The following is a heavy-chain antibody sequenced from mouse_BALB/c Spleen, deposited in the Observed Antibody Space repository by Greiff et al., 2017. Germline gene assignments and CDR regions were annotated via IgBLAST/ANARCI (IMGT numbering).Heavy chain of an antibody. J-gene: IGHJ3*01. CDR1: GYAFTNYL. CDR2: INPGSGGT. Sequence: QVQLKQSGAELVRPGTSVKVSCKASGYAFTNYLIEWVKQRPGQGLEWIGVINPGSGGTNYNEKFKGKATLTADKSSSTAYMQLSSLTSDDSAVYFCARDTPCGSSYGGFAYWGQGTLVTVSA. CDR3: ARDTPCGSSYGGFAY. D-gene: IGHD1-1*01. V-gene: IGHV1-54*01.